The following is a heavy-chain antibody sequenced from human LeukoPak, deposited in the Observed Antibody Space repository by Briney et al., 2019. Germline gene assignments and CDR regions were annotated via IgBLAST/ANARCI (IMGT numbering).Heavy chain of an antibody. CDR3: ARSYDFWSGFDY. D-gene: IGHD3-3*01. V-gene: IGHV3-64*01. J-gene: IGHJ4*02. Sequence: PSETLSLTCAVYGGSFSGYYWSWIRQPPGKGLEYVSAISSNGGSTYYANSVKGRFTISRDNSKNTLYLQMGSLRAEDMAVYYCARSYDFWSGFDYWGQGTLVTVSS. CDR1: GGSFSGYY. CDR2: ISSNGGST.